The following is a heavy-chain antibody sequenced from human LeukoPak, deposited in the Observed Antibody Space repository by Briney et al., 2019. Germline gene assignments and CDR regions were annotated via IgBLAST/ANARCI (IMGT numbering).Heavy chain of an antibody. J-gene: IGHJ4*02. Sequence: ASVKVSCKVSGYTLTELSMHWVRQAPGKGLEWMGGFDPEDGETIYAQKFQGRVTMTEDTSTDTAYMELSSLRSEDTAVYYCAPTVTPGYYFDYWGQGTLVTVSS. D-gene: IGHD4-17*01. CDR2: FDPEDGET. CDR1: GYTLTELS. V-gene: IGHV1-24*01. CDR3: APTVTPGYYFDY.